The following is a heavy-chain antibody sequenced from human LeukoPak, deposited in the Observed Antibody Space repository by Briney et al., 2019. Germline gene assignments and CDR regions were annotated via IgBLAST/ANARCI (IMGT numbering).Heavy chain of an antibody. J-gene: IGHJ4*02. Sequence: GGSPRLSCAASGFTFTNYWMSWVRQAPGRGLEWVANIKKDGNEKYYVDSVRGRFTITRDNAKNSLYLQMTSLRAEDTAVYYCARGGTSGYSSSLHFWGGSYYFDYWGQGTLVTVSS. V-gene: IGHV3-7*01. D-gene: IGHD6-13*01. CDR1: GFTFTNYW. CDR3: ARGGTSGYSSSLHFWGGSYYFDY. CDR2: IKKDGNEK.